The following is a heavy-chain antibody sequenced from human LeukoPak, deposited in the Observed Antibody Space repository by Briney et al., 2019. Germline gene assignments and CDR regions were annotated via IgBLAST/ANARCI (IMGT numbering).Heavy chain of an antibody. J-gene: IGHJ2*01. D-gene: IGHD1/OR15-1a*01. V-gene: IGHV1-46*01. CDR3: ARTVVEQSYWYFDL. Sequence: ASVKVSCKASGYTFTRYYMHWVRQAPGQGLEWMGLINPSGGSTNYAHKFRGRVTMTRDMSTSTVYMELSSLRSEDTAVYYCARTVVEQSYWYFDLWGRGTLVTVSS. CDR1: GYTFTRYY. CDR2: INPSGGST.